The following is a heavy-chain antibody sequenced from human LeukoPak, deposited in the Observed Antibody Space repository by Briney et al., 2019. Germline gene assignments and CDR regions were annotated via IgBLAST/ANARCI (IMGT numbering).Heavy chain of an antibody. CDR3: ARDPGYNYGFDY. V-gene: IGHV3-66*01. CDR1: GFPVSDNY. Sequence: GGSLRLSCAASGFPVSDNYMSWVRQAPGKGLEWGSIIYSDGTTYYADSVKGRFTISRDNSKNSLYLQMNSLRAEDTAVYYCARDPGYNYGFDYWGQGTRVTVSS. D-gene: IGHD5-18*01. J-gene: IGHJ4*02. CDR2: IYSDGTT.